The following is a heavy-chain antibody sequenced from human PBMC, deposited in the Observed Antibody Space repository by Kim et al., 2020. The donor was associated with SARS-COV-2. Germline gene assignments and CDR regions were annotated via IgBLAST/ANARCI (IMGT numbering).Heavy chain of an antibody. Sequence: SSTSYADSVKGRFTISRDNAKNTLYLQMNSLRAEDTAVYYCARVGVVRDYWGQGTLVTVSS. J-gene: IGHJ4*02. D-gene: IGHD2-21*01. CDR3: ARVGVVRDY. V-gene: IGHV3-74*01. CDR2: SST.